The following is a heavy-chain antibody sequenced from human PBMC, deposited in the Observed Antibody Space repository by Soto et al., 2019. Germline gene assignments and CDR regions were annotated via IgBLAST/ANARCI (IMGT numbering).Heavy chain of an antibody. D-gene: IGHD2-15*01. CDR3: ARAGGGVVVAAASYYYGMDV. J-gene: IGHJ6*02. V-gene: IGHV1-2*04. CDR2: INPNSGGT. CDR1: GYTFTGYY. Sequence: VASVKVSCKASGYTFTGYYMHWVRQAPGQGLEWMGWINPNSGGTNYAQKFQGWVTMTRDTSISTAYMELSRLRSDDTAVYYCARAGGGVVVAAASYYYGMDVWGQGTTVTVSS.